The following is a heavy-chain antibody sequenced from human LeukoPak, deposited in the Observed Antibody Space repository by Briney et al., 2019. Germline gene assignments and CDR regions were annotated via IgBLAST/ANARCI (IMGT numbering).Heavy chain of an antibody. CDR3: AKGGWNSEADPWDY. J-gene: IGHJ4*02. D-gene: IGHD1/OR15-1a*01. CDR1: GFTSSIYT. V-gene: IGHV3-23*01. CDR2: IIGSGGST. Sequence: PGGSLRLSCAATGFTSSIYTMSWVPHAPGKGLGWVSAIIGSGGSTYYADSVKGRFTISRDNSKNTLYLQMNSLRAEDTAVYYCAKGGWNSEADPWDYWGEGRLLTVSS.